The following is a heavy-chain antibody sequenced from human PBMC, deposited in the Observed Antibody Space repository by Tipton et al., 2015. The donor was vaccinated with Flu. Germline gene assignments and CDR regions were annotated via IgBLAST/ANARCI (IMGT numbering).Heavy chain of an antibody. J-gene: IGHJ5*02. CDR2: INQNGSEK. Sequence: LSLTCAVSGFPFSNFWMHWVRQAPGKGLEWVAHINQNGSEKAYVESVQGRFTISRDNSKNSLFLQMDSLRAEDTAIYYCVRFAGGSWGRGTLVTVSS. D-gene: IGHD3-16*01. V-gene: IGHV3-7*01. CDR1: GFPFSNFW. CDR3: VRFAGGS.